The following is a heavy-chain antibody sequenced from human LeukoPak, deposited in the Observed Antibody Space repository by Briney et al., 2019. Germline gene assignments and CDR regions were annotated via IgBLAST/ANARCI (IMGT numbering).Heavy chain of an antibody. CDR3: ARDQEGFDY. J-gene: IGHJ4*02. CDR1: GYTFTSYG. Sequence: ASVKVSCKASGYTFTSYGISWVRQAPGQGLEWMGMIYPRDGSTSYAQKFQGRVTVTRDTSTSTVHMELSGLRSEDAAVYYCARDQEGFDYWGQGTLVTVSS. V-gene: IGHV1-46*01. CDR2: IYPRDGST.